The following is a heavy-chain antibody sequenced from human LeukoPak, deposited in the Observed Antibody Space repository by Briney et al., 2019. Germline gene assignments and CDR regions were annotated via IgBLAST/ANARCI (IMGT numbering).Heavy chain of an antibody. V-gene: IGHV1-69*04. J-gene: IGHJ4*02. Sequence: ASVTVSFTASGGTFSIYAISWVRQAPGQGLEWMGRIIPILGIANYAQKFQGRVTITADKSTSTAYMELSSLRSEDTAVYYCARAIGSGSSFDYWGQGTLVTVSS. CDR3: ARAIGSGSSFDY. D-gene: IGHD1-26*01. CDR2: IIPILGIA. CDR1: GGTFSIYA.